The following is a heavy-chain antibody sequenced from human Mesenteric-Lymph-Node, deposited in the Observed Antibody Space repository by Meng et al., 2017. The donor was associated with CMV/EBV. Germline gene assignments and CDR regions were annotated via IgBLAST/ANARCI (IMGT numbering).Heavy chain of an antibody. Sequence: ASVKVSCKASGYTFTNYDIIWVRQAPGQGLEWMGWMNPNSVHTGYAQKFQGRITMTRNISVSTAYMELSSLRSEDTAVYYCARDSDYYDSSDPTLDSWDQGTLVTVSS. CDR3: ARDSDYYDSSDPTLDS. D-gene: IGHD3-22*01. CDR2: MNPNSVHT. CDR1: GYTFTNYD. J-gene: IGHJ4*02. V-gene: IGHV1-8*01.